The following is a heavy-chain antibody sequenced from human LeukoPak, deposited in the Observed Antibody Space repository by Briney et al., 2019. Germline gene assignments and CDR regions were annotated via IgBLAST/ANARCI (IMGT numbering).Heavy chain of an antibody. D-gene: IGHD2-15*01. J-gene: IGHJ4*02. CDR3: ARGPYCSGGTCYSQYFDY. V-gene: IGHV1-18*04. CDR2: ISAYNGNT. Sequence: ASVKVSCKASGYTFTSYYMHWVRQAPGQGLEWMGWISAYNGNTNYAQKLQGRVTMTTDTSTSTAYMELRSLRSDDTAVYYCARGPYCSGGTCYSQYFDYWGQGTLVTVSS. CDR1: GYTFTSYY.